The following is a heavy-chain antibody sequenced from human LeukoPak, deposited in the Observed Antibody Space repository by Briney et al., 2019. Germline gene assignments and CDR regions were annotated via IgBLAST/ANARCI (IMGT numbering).Heavy chain of an antibody. D-gene: IGHD3-3*01. CDR3: ARSRFLEWLLKFDP. CDR2: IYYSGST. CDR1: GGSISSYY. J-gene: IGHJ5*02. V-gene: IGHV4-59*08. Sequence: PSETLSLTCTVSGGSISSYYWSWIRQPPGKGLEWIGYIYYSGSTNYNPSLKSRVTISVDTSKHQFSLKLSSVTAADTAVYYCARSRFLEWLLKFDPWGQGTLVTVSS.